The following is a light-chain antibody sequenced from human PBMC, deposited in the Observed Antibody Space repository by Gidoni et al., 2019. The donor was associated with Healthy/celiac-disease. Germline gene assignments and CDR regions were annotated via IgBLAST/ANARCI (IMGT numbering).Light chain of an antibody. CDR1: SSNIGAGYD. CDR2: GNT. V-gene: IGLV1-40*01. Sequence: QSVLTQPPSVSGAPGQRVTSSCTGSSSNIGAGYDLHWYQQLPGTAPKLLIYGNTNRPSWVPDRFSGSKSGTSASLALTGLPAEDEADYYCQSYDSSLSGYAVFGGGTQLTVL. J-gene: IGLJ7*01. CDR3: QSYDSSLSGYAV.